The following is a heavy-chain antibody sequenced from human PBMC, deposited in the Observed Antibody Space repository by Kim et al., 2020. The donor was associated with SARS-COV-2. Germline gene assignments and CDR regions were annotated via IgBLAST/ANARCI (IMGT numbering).Heavy chain of an antibody. CDR2: IIPIFGTA. CDR1: GGTFSSYA. V-gene: IGHV1-69*13. D-gene: IGHD6-6*01. CDR3: ARGVTAARNYYYYGMDV. J-gene: IGHJ6*02. Sequence: SVKVSCKASGGTFSSYAISWVRQAPGQGLEWMGGIIPIFGTANYAQKFQGRVTITADESTSTAYMELSSLRSEDTAVYYCARGVTAARNYYYYGMDVWGQGTTVTVSS.